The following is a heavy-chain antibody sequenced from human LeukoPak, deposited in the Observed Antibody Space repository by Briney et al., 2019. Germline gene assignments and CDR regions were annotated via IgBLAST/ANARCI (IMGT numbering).Heavy chain of an antibody. CDR3: ATGYLGYYYDSSGLT. V-gene: IGHV1-24*01. CDR1: GYTLTELS. J-gene: IGHJ5*02. Sequence: ASVKVSCKVSGYTLTELSMHWVRQAPGKGLEWMGGSDPEDGETIYAQKFQGRVTMTEDTSTDTAYMELSSLRSEDTAVYYCATGYLGYYYDSSGLTWGQGTLVTVSS. D-gene: IGHD3-22*01. CDR2: SDPEDGET.